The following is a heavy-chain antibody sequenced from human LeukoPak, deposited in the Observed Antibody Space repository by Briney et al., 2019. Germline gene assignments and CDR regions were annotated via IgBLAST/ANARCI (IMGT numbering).Heavy chain of an antibody. CDR1: GFTFSSNE. CDR3: ARDWFAD. Sequence: PRGSLRLSCAASGFTFSSNEMNWVRQAPGKGLEWVSYINSGGTIIYYADSVKGRFTISRDNAKNSLYLQMNSLRAEDTAIYYCARDWFADWGQGTLVIVSS. V-gene: IGHV3-48*03. CDR2: INSGGTII. J-gene: IGHJ4*02.